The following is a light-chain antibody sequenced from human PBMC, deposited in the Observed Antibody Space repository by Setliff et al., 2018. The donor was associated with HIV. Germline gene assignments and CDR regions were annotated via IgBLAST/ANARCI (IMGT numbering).Light chain of an antibody. CDR2: DVT. Sequence: QSVLTQPVSVSGSPGQSITISCTGTSSDVGGYNFVSWYQQHPDKAPKVLIYDVTHRPSGVSSRFSGSKSGKTASLTISGLQAEDEADYFCSSYRNSDPFYVFGTGTKV. CDR1: SSDVGGYNF. V-gene: IGLV2-14*03. J-gene: IGLJ1*01. CDR3: SSYRNSDPFYV.